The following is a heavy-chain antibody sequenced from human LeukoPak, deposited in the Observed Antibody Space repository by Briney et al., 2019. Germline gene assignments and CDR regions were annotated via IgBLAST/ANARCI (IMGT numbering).Heavy chain of an antibody. J-gene: IGHJ4*02. CDR2: IYYSGST. D-gene: IGHD3-22*01. Sequence: SETLSLTCSVSGYSISSAYYWGWIRQPPGKGLEWIGSIYYSGSTYYNPSLKGRVTISVDTSKNQFSLKLSSVTAADTAVYYCARDVAYYYDSSGRFDYWGQGTLVTVSS. CDR1: GYSISSAYY. CDR3: ARDVAYYYDSSGRFDY. V-gene: IGHV4-38-2*02.